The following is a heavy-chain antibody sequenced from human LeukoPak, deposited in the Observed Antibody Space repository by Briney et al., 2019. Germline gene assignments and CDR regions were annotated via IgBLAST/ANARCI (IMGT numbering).Heavy chain of an antibody. CDR1: GGSISSYY. CDR2: IYYSGST. J-gene: IGHJ4*02. D-gene: IGHD5-12*01. V-gene: IGHV4-59*01. CDR3: ARSGSGYLRYYDY. Sequence: PSETLSLTCTVSGGSISSYYWSWIRQPPGKGLEWIGYIYYSGSTNYKPSLKSRVTISVDTSKNQFSLKLNSVTAADTAVYYCARSGSGYLRYYDYWGQGTLVTVSS.